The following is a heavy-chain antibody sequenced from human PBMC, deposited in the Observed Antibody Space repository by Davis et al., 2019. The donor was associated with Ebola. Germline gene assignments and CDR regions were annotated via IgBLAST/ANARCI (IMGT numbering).Heavy chain of an antibody. CDR3: ARFQKGSSAIFSFDY. V-gene: IGHV4-39*01. CDR1: GGSISSSSYY. D-gene: IGHD6-6*01. Sequence: PSETLSLTCTVSGGSISSSSYYWGWIRQPPGKGLEWIGSIYYSGSTYYNPSLKSRVTISVDTSKNQFSLKLSSVTAADTAVYYCARFQKGSSAIFSFDYWGQGTLVTVSS. J-gene: IGHJ4*02. CDR2: IYYSGST.